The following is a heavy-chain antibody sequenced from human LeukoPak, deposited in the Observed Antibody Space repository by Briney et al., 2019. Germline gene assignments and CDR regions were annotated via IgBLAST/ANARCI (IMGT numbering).Heavy chain of an antibody. Sequence: GGSLRLSCAASGFTFSSYWMSWVRQAPGKGLEWVANIKQDGSEKYYVDSVKGRFTISRDNAKNSLHLQMNSLRAEDTAVYYCARDRRSGGSCLDYWGQGTLVTVSS. CDR2: IKQDGSEK. V-gene: IGHV3-7*01. J-gene: IGHJ4*02. CDR1: GFTFSSYW. D-gene: IGHD2-15*01. CDR3: ARDRRSGGSCLDY.